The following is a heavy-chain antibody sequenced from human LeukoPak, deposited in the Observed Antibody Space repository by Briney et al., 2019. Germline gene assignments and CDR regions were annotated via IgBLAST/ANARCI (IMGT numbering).Heavy chain of an antibody. CDR2: INPNSGGT. CDR1: GYTFTGYY. D-gene: IGHD6-13*01. J-gene: IGHJ5*02. Sequence: GASVKVSCKASGYTFTGYYMHWVRQAPGQGLEWMGWINPNSGGTNYAQKFQGRVTMTRDTSISTAYMELSRLRSDDTAVYYCARVSGIAAAGTRPSGVTAGRANWFDPWGQGTLVTVSS. V-gene: IGHV1-2*02. CDR3: ARVSGIAAAGTRPSGVTAGRANWFDP.